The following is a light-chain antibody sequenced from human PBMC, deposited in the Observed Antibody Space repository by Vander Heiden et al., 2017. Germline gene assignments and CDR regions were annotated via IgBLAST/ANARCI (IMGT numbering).Light chain of an antibody. CDR3: CSYAGINASVV. J-gene: IGLJ2*01. Sequence: QSALTQPRSVSRSPGQAATTSSTGTCSNVAGYNYLCWYQQHPGKAPQLMFDDVTRRPAGAPDCFAGSNSATSAFPTISGLQAEDGADYCCCSYAGINASVVFGGGTKLTVL. CDR1: CSNVAGYNY. CDR2: DVT. V-gene: IGLV2-11*01.